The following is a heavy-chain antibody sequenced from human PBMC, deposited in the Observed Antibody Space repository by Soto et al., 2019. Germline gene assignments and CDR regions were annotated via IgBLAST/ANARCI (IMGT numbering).Heavy chain of an antibody. CDR2: ISTYSGHT. Sequence: QVQLVQSGAKVKEPGASVKVSCKASGYTFTNYGISWVRQAPGQGLEWMGWISTYSGHTDFAQRFQGRVTMATDTSTTTAYMELRSLTSDDTAVYYCAREEYREVDHWGQGTLVTVSS. J-gene: IGHJ4*02. CDR3: AREEYREVDH. CDR1: GYTFTNYG. D-gene: IGHD3-10*01. V-gene: IGHV1-18*04.